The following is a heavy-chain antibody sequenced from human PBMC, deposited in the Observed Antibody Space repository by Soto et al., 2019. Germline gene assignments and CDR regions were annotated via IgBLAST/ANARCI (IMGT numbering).Heavy chain of an antibody. CDR3: ASTYSTSWYWFDP. J-gene: IGHJ5*02. CDR1: GFSLSNAGLG. D-gene: IGHD6-13*01. Sequence: QVTVKESGPVLVKPTETLTLTCTVSGFSLSNAGLGVSWIRQPPGKALEWLAHIFSNDEKSYSTPLKSRLTISKDTPKSQVVLTMTNMDPVDTATYYCASTYSTSWYWFDPWGQGTLVTVSS. V-gene: IGHV2-26*04. CDR2: IFSNDEK.